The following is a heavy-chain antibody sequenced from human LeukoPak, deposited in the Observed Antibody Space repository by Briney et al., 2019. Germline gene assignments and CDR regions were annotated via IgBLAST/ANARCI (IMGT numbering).Heavy chain of an antibody. V-gene: IGHV3-7*01. CDR3: ARVIRGNIYGPLDY. Sequence: QSGGSLRLSCAASAFTFNNYWMSWVRQAPGKGLEWVANIKQDGSERYSVDSVKGRFTISRDNAKNSLYLQMNSLRAEDTAVYYCARVIRGNIYGPLDYWGQGTLGTVSS. J-gene: IGHJ4*02. CDR1: AFTFNNYW. D-gene: IGHD5-18*01. CDR2: IKQDGSER.